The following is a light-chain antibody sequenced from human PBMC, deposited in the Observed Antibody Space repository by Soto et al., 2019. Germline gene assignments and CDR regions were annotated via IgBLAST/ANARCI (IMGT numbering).Light chain of an antibody. V-gene: IGLV2-14*03. CDR2: DVT. Sequence: QSALTQPASVSGSPGQSIAISCTGTSSDVGAYNYVSGYQHHPGKTPKLMIYDVTNRPSGVSNRFSGSKSGNTASLTISGIQADDEADYYCSSYTSSYTYVFGTGTKLTVL. CDR3: SSYTSSYTYV. J-gene: IGLJ1*01. CDR1: SSDVGAYNY.